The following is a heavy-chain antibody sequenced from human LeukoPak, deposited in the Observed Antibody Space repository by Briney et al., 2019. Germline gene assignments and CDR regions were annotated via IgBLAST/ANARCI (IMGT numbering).Heavy chain of an antibody. Sequence: GGSLRLSCAASGFTFSDYYINWIRQAPGKGLEWVSYISSSSSATYYADSVKGRFTISRDNAKNSLYLQMNSLRAEDTAVYYCARGRIAAPGTQYYFDYWGQGTLVTVSS. J-gene: IGHJ4*02. V-gene: IGHV3-11*01. CDR3: ARGRIAAPGTQYYFDY. CDR1: GFTFSDYY. D-gene: IGHD6-13*01. CDR2: ISSSSSAT.